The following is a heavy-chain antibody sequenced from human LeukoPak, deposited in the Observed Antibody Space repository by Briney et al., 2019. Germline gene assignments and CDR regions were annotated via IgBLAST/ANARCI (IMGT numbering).Heavy chain of an antibody. CDR1: GFTVRNNY. CDR3: ARAAYNWN. D-gene: IGHD1-20*01. Sequence: GSLRLSCAASGFTVRNNYMSWVRQAPGKGLEWVSVIYSGGSTYYADSVKGRFTISRDNSKNTLSLQLRSLRAEDTALYYCARAAYNWNWGQGTLVTVSS. J-gene: IGHJ4*02. CDR2: IYSGGST. V-gene: IGHV3-66*01.